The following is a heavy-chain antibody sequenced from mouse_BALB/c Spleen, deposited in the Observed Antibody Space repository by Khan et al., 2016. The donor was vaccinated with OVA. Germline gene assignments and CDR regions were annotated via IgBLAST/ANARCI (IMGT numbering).Heavy chain of an antibody. Sequence: EVELVESGGDVVKPGGSLKLSCAASGFTFSTYGMSWVRQTPDKRLEWVATVSTGGHYTYYPDTVKGRFTISRDNAKNTLYLQRSSLKSEVTAMFYGARLAYYYDSEGFAYWGQGTLVTVSA. J-gene: IGHJ3*01. CDR3: ARLAYYYDSEGFAY. V-gene: IGHV5-6*01. D-gene: IGHD1-1*01. CDR2: VSTGGHYT. CDR1: GFTFSTYG.